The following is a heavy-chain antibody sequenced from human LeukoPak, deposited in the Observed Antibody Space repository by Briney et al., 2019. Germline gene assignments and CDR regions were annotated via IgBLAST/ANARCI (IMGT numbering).Heavy chain of an antibody. V-gene: IGHV3-74*01. J-gene: IGHJ4*02. Sequence: GGSLRLSCAASGFSFSGYWLHWVRQAPGKGLVWVSRINSDGSITTYADSVKGRFTISRDNSKNMLYLQMNSLRAEDTAVYYCVKDYGCSGGSCYSVDYWGQGTLVTVSS. CDR3: VKDYGCSGGSCYSVDY. D-gene: IGHD2-15*01. CDR2: INSDGSIT. CDR1: GFSFSGYW.